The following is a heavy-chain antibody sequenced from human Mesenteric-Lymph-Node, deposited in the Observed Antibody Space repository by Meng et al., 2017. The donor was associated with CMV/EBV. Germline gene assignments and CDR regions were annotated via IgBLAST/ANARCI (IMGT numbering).Heavy chain of an antibody. CDR2: IYYSGST. V-gene: IGHV4-61*01. J-gene: IGHJ4*02. Sequence: LPLTCTVSGGSLSSGSYYWSWIRQPPGKRLEWIGYIYYSGSTNYNPSLKSRVTISVDTSKNQFSLKLSSVTAADTAVYYCARDPGLESWGQGTLVTVSS. CDR3: ARDPGLES. CDR1: GGSLSSGSYY.